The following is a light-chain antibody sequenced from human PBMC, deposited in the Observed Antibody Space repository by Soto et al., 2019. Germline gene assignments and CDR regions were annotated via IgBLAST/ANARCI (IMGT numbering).Light chain of an antibody. CDR1: SSDVGGYNY. CDR2: EVS. Sequence: QSALTQPPSASGSPGQSVTISCTGTSSDVGGYNYVSWYQQHPGKAPKLMIYEVSKRPSGVPDRFSGSKYGNTASLTVSGLQAEDEADYYCSSYAGSNNVGFGGGTKLTVL. CDR3: SSYAGSNNVG. J-gene: IGLJ2*01. V-gene: IGLV2-8*01.